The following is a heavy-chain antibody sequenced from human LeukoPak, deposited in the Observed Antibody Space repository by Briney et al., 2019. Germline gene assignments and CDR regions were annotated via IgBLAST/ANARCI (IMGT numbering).Heavy chain of an antibody. CDR2: TYYRSNLYT. CDR1: GDTVSSNSAD. D-gene: IGHD7-27*01. Sequence: SQTLSLTCALSGDTVSSNSADWNWIRQSPSRGLEWLGRTYYRSNLYTDYAVSVKSRITVNPDTSKNQFSLQLNSVTPEDTAVYYCARLENWAFDFWGQGTLITVSS. J-gene: IGHJ4*02. CDR3: ARLENWAFDF. V-gene: IGHV6-1*01.